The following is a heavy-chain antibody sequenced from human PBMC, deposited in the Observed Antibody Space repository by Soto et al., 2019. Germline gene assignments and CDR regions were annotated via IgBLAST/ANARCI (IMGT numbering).Heavy chain of an antibody. D-gene: IGHD6-6*01. CDR2: IWYDGSNK. CDR1: GFTFSSYG. Sequence: GGSLRLSCAASGFTFSSYGMHWVRQAPGKGLEWVAVIWYDGSNKYYADSVKGRFTISRDNSKNTLYLQMNSLRAEDTAVYYCARDRFWEYSSSHNYYYYMDVWGKGTTVTVSS. J-gene: IGHJ6*03. V-gene: IGHV3-33*01. CDR3: ARDRFWEYSSSHNYYYYMDV.